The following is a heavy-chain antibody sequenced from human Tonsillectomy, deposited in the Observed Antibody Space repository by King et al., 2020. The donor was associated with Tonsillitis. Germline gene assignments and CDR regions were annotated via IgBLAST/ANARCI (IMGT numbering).Heavy chain of an antibody. Sequence: VQLVESGGGLVQPGGSLTLSCAASGFIFSNYWMHWVRQPPGKGLVWVAHINNDGTGTTYADSVKGRFTISRDNAKSTLHLQMNSLRDEDMGVYFCVRDNWGMHDWGQGTLITVSS. V-gene: IGHV3-74*01. CDR2: INNDGTGT. J-gene: IGHJ4*02. CDR1: GFIFSNYW. CDR3: VRDNWGMHD. D-gene: IGHD7-27*01.